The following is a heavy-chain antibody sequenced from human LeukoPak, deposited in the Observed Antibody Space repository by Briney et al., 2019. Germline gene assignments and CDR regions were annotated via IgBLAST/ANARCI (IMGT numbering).Heavy chain of an antibody. V-gene: IGHV1-18*01. CDR2: ISAYNGNT. CDR3: ARDVVVAATPDAFDI. Sequence: VASVKVSCKASGGTFSSYAISWVRQAPGQGLEWMGWISAYNGNTNYAQKLQGRVTMTTDTSTSTAYMELRSLRSDDTAVYYCARDVVVAATPDAFDIWGQGTMVTVSS. J-gene: IGHJ3*02. CDR1: GGTFSSYA. D-gene: IGHD2-15*01.